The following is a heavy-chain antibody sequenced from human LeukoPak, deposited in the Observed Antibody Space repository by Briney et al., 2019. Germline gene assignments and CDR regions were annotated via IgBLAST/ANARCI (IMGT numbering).Heavy chain of an antibody. D-gene: IGHD5-12*01. CDR1: GYTFTGYY. CDR3: ARVLEMAPCEDY. J-gene: IGHJ4*02. V-gene: IGHV1-18*04. Sequence: ASVKVSCKASGYTFTGYYMHWVRQAPGQGLEWMGWISAYNGNTNYAQKLQGRVTMTTDTSTSTAYMELRSLRSDDTAVYYCARVLEMAPCEDYWGQGTLVTVSS. CDR2: ISAYNGNT.